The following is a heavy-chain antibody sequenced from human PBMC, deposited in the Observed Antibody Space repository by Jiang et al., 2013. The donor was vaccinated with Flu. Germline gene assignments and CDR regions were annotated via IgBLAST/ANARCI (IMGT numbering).Heavy chain of an antibody. J-gene: IGHJ4*02. CDR2: ISDSGGRT. V-gene: IGHV3-23*01. Sequence: VQLLESGGGLVQPGGSLRLSCAASGFTFNRYTMSWVRQAPGKGLEWVAGISDSGGRTDYADSVKGRCAISRDNSKNTLYLQMNSLRAEDTALYFCVKDTRGGYEWWGQGTLVTVSS. CDR1: GFTFNRYT. D-gene: IGHD5-12*01. CDR3: VKDTRGGYEW.